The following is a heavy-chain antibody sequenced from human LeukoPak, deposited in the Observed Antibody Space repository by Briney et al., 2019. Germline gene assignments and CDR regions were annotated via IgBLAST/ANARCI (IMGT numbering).Heavy chain of an antibody. CDR2: IYHSGTT. CDR3: ARDLRRLMYNWNAGFDY. Sequence: SETLSLTCAVSGGSISSSNWWSWVRQPPGKGLEWIGEIYHSGTTNYNPSLKSRVTISVDTSKNQFSLKLSSVTAADTAVYYCARDLRRLMYNWNAGFDYWGQGTLVTVSS. D-gene: IGHD1-1*01. CDR1: GGSISSSNW. V-gene: IGHV4-4*02. J-gene: IGHJ4*02.